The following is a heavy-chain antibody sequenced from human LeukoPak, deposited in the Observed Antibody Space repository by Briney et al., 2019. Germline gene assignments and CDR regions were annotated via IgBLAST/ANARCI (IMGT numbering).Heavy chain of an antibody. D-gene: IGHD2-2*01. CDR2: ISSSSSYI. Sequence: GGSLRLSCAASGFTFSSYSMNWVRQAPGKGLEWVSSISSSSSYIYYADSVKGRFTISRDNAKNSLYLQMNSLRAEDTALYYCAKGNIAELPAAPYYWGQGTLVTVSS. CDR1: GFTFSSYS. CDR3: AKGNIAELPAAPYY. V-gene: IGHV3-21*04. J-gene: IGHJ4*02.